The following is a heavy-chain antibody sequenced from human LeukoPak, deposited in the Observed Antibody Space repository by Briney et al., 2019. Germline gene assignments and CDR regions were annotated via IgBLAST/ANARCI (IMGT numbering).Heavy chain of an antibody. CDR3: ARAPSDIVVVPAAPPRYYYYGMDV. CDR1: GGSISSYY. D-gene: IGHD2-2*01. CDR2: IYYSGST. J-gene: IGHJ6*04. V-gene: IGHV4-59*01. Sequence: SETLSLTCTVSGGSISSYYWSWIRQPPGKGLEWIGYIYYSGSTNYSPSLKSRVTISVDTSKNQFSLKLSSVTAADTAVYYCARAPSDIVVVPAAPPRYYYYGMDVWGKGTTVTVSS.